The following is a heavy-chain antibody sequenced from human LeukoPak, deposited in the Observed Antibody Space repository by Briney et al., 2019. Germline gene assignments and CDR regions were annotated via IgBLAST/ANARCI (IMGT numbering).Heavy chain of an antibody. D-gene: IGHD6-19*01. CDR3: ARDNTAVAGRVIDY. J-gene: IGHJ4*02. Sequence: ASVKVSCKASGYTFIDYYMHWVRQAPGQGLEWMGIINPSVGSTTYAQNFQGRVTMTRYTSTSSVYMELSSLRSEDTAVYYCARDNTAVAGRVIDYWGQGTLVTVSS. V-gene: IGHV1-46*01. CDR2: INPSVGST. CDR1: GYTFIDYY.